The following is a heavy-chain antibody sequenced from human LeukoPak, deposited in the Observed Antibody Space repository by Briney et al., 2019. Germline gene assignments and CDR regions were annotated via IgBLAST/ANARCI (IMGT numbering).Heavy chain of an antibody. J-gene: IGHJ4*02. V-gene: IGHV4-39*02. Sequence: SETLSLTCTVSGGSISSSSYYWVWLRQPPGKGLEWIGTIYYSGSTYYNPSLKSRVTMSVDTSKNQFSLKVSSVTAADTAVYYCARGSSPSGYGRYWGQGTLVTVSS. D-gene: IGHD5-12*01. CDR1: GGSISSSSYY. CDR3: ARGSSPSGYGRY. CDR2: IYYSGST.